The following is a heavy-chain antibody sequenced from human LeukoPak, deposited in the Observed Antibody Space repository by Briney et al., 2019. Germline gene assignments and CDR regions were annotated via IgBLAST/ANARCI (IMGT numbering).Heavy chain of an antibody. Sequence: GGSLRLSCAASGFTLSSYWMSWVRQAPGKGLEWVANIKYDRSEKDYVDSVKGRFTISRDNAKNSLYLQMNSLRAEDTAVYYCARDIAPAGLFSDYWGQGTLVTVSS. V-gene: IGHV3-7*01. CDR3: ARDIAPAGLFSDY. J-gene: IGHJ4*02. CDR1: GFTLSSYW. D-gene: IGHD6-13*01. CDR2: IKYDRSEK.